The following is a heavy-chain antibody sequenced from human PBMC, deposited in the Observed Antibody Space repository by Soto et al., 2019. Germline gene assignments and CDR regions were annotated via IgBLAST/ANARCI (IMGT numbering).Heavy chain of an antibody. V-gene: IGHV6-1*01. CDR1: GDSVSSNSAA. Sequence: PSQTLSLTCVISGDSVSSNSAAWNWIRQSPSRGLEWLGRTYYRSKWYNDYAVSVKSRITINPDTSKNQFSLQLNSVTPEDTAVYYCARDFFYSSGWYGGPYYYGMDVWGQGTTVTVSS. J-gene: IGHJ6*02. D-gene: IGHD6-19*01. CDR2: TYYRSKWYN. CDR3: ARDFFYSSGWYGGPYYYGMDV.